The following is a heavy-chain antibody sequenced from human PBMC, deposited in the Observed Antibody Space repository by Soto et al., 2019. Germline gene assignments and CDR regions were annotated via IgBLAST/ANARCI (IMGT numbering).Heavy chain of an antibody. J-gene: IGHJ4*02. CDR3: ARDPPLSVLVVVATDDF. Sequence: EVQLVESGGGLVKPEGSLRLSCAASGFTFTNHNMNWVRQAPGKGLEWVSSISSSSSFRNYADSVKGRFSISRDNDKNLVYLQMDSLRAEDTAVYYCARDPPLSVLVVVATDDFWGQGTLVTVSS. CDR1: GFTFTNHN. V-gene: IGHV3-21*02. D-gene: IGHD2-21*01. CDR2: ISSSSSFR.